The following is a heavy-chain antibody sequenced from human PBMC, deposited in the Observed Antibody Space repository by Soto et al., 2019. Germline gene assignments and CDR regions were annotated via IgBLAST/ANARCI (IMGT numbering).Heavy chain of an antibody. CDR3: ASEPLCGGVCYDHWLDP. CDR1: GYTFTSYA. J-gene: IGHJ5*02. Sequence: QVQLVQSGAEVKKPGASVRVSCRTSGYTFTSYAIHWVRQAPGQGLEWMAWSNIGNGNTKYSQKFQGRLTVSRDTSASTAYMELSSLRSEDTAVYYCASEPLCGGVCYDHWLDPWGQGTLVTVSS. D-gene: IGHD2-21*02. V-gene: IGHV1-3*04. CDR2: SNIGNGNT.